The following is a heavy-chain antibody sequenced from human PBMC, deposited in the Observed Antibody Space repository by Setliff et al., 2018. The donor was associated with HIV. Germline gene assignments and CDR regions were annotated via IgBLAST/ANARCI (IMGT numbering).Heavy chain of an antibody. J-gene: IGHJ6*03. V-gene: IGHV4-59*08. Sequence: PSETLSLTCTVSGGPISSHYLSWIRQPPGKGLEWIGYIYNSRSTNYHPSLKSRLTISIDTSKNQFSLKLSSVTAADTAVYYCARLGYCSRTTCYGYYYMDVWGKGTTVTVSS. CDR1: GGPISSHY. CDR3: ARLGYCSRTTCYGYYYMDV. D-gene: IGHD2-2*01. CDR2: IYNSRST.